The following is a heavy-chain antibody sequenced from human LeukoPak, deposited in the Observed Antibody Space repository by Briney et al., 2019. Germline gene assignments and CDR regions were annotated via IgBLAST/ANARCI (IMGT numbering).Heavy chain of an antibody. D-gene: IGHD1-26*01. V-gene: IGHV4-38-2*02. Sequence: SETLSLTCTVSGYSISSGYYWGWIRQPPGKGLEWIGTIYHSGSTYYNPSLKSRVTISVDTSKNQFSLKLSSVTAADTAVYYCAAGQGWELFYYYYMDVWGKGTTVTVSS. CDR1: GYSISSGYY. J-gene: IGHJ6*03. CDR3: AAGQGWELFYYYYMDV. CDR2: IYHSGST.